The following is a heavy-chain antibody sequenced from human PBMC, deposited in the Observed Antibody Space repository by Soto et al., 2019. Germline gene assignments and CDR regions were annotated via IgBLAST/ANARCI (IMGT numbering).Heavy chain of an antibody. Sequence: EVQLVESGGGLVQPGGSLRLSCAASGFSLSDYWMHWVRQAPGEGLVWLSRITRDGSSTNYADSVKGRFTISRDNAKNTLYLKVNSLLGEDTAVYYCARGANGYYYFDYWGQGTLVTVSS. CDR2: ITRDGSST. V-gene: IGHV3-74*01. D-gene: IGHD5-18*01. J-gene: IGHJ4*02. CDR3: ARGANGYYYFDY. CDR1: GFSLSDYW.